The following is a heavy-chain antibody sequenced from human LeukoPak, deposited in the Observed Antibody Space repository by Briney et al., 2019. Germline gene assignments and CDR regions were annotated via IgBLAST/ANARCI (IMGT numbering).Heavy chain of an antibody. CDR1: GFTFSKYW. Sequence: GGSLRLSCAASGFTFSKYWMQWVRQAPGKGLVWVSRISDDGSSTSYADSVKGRFTISRDNAKNTLYLQMNSLRAEDTAVYYCAGRPYPVAHWGQGTLVTVSS. D-gene: IGHD6-19*01. V-gene: IGHV3-74*01. CDR2: ISDDGSST. CDR3: AGRPYPVAH. J-gene: IGHJ4*02.